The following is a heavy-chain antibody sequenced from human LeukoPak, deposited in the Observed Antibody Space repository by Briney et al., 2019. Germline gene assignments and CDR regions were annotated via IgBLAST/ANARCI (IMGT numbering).Heavy chain of an antibody. CDR1: GSTFSSYA. CDR3: ARDPSKYCGGDCYYNWFDP. CDR2: ISYDGSNK. J-gene: IGHJ5*02. D-gene: IGHD2-21*02. Sequence: GGSLRLSCAASGSTFSSYAMHWVRQAPGKGLEWVAVISYDGSNKYYADSVKGRFTISRDNSKNTLYLQMNSLRAEDTAVYYCARDPSKYCGGDCYYNWFDPWGQGTLVTVSS. V-gene: IGHV3-30*04.